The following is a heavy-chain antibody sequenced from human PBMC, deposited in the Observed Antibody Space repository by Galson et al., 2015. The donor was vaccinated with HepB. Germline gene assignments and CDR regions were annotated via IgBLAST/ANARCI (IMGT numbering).Heavy chain of an antibody. D-gene: IGHD4-17*01. J-gene: IGHJ3*02. V-gene: IGHV3-49*03. CDR3: RSNFDVDYVGAFDI. CDR2: IRSKAYGGTT. Sequence: SLRLSCAASGFTFGDYAMSWFRQAPGKGLEWVGFIRSKAYGGTTEYAASVKGRFTISRDDSKSIAYLQMNSLKTEDTAVYYCRSNFDVDYVGAFDIWGQGTMVTVSS. CDR1: GFTFGDYA.